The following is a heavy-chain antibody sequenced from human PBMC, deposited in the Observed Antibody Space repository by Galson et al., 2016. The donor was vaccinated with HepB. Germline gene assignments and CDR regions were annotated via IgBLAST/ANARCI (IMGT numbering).Heavy chain of an antibody. CDR1: GFTFSSYW. CDR3: ATGGSRGIADAFGF. D-gene: IGHD3-16*01. Sequence: SLRLSCAASGFTFSSYWMHWFRQAPGKGLVWCLRLKIDERWNNYAASVKGRFTISRDNAKDSLYLQMNSLRAEDTAVYYCATGGSRGIADAFGFWGQGTMVTVSS. V-gene: IGHV3-74*01. J-gene: IGHJ3*01. CDR2: LKIDERWN.